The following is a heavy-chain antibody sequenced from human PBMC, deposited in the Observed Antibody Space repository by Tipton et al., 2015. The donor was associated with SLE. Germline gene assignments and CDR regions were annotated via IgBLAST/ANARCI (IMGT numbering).Heavy chain of an antibody. CDR3: ARPSSHPLTYCSGGSCYSGALDI. V-gene: IGHV5-51*01. D-gene: IGHD2-15*01. CDR1: GYSFTSYW. Sequence: QLVQSGAEVKKPGESLKISCKGSGYSFTSYWIGWVRQMPGKGLEWMGIIYPGDSDTRYSPSFQGQVTISADKSISTAYLQWSSLKASDTAMYYCARPSSHPLTYCSGGSCYSGALDIWGQGTMVTVSS. J-gene: IGHJ3*02. CDR2: IYPGDSDT.